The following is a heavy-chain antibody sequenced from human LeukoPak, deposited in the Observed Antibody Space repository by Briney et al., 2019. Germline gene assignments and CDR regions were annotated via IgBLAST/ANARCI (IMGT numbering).Heavy chain of an antibody. J-gene: IGHJ4*02. CDR2: ISSSSTI. Sequence: GGSLSLSGAASAFTFSSYSMNGLRQAPGEGLEWGSYISSSSTIYYADSVKGRFTISRDNAKNSVYLQMSSLRAEDTVLYYCAGGGKLLFFDYWGQGTLVTVS. CDR3: AGGGKLLFFDY. D-gene: IGHD2-15*01. CDR1: AFTFSSYS. V-gene: IGHV3-48*01.